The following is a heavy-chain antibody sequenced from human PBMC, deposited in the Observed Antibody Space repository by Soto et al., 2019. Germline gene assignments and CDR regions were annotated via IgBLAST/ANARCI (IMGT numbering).Heavy chain of an antibody. V-gene: IGHV1-69*12. CDR2: IIPIFGTA. CDR3: ARDGGVYDYSPFAY. Sequence: QVQLVQSGAEVKKPGSSVKVSCKASGGTFRSYAISWVRQAPGQGLEWMGGIIPIFGTANYAPKFQGRVTITADESTSTAYMELSSLRSEDTAVYYCARDGGVYDYSPFAYWGQGTLVTVSS. CDR1: GGTFRSYA. D-gene: IGHD4-4*01. J-gene: IGHJ4*02.